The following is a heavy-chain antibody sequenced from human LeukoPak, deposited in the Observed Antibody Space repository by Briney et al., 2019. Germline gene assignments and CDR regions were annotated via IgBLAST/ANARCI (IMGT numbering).Heavy chain of an antibody. D-gene: IGHD2-15*01. CDR3: ARDGGQHGLYYYYYYMDV. CDR1: GGSISSYY. V-gene: IGHV4-59*01. Sequence: SETLSLTCTVSGGSISSYYWSWIRQPPGKGLEWIGYIYYSGSTNYNPSLKSRVTISVDTSKNQFSLKLSSVTAADTAVYYCARDGGQHGLYYYYYYMDVWGKGTTVTVSS. J-gene: IGHJ6*03. CDR2: IYYSGST.